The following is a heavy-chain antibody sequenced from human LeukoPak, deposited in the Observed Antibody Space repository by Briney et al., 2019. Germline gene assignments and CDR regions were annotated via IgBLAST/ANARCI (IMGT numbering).Heavy chain of an antibody. Sequence: GGSLRLSCAASGFTFDDYAMHWVRQAPGKGLEWVSGISWNSGSIGYADSVKGRFTISRDNAKNSLYLQMDSLRAEDMALYYCAKGLGDIAAAGFDLWGRGTLVTVSS. D-gene: IGHD6-13*01. CDR2: ISWNSGSI. CDR1: GFTFDDYA. J-gene: IGHJ2*01. CDR3: AKGLGDIAAAGFDL. V-gene: IGHV3-9*03.